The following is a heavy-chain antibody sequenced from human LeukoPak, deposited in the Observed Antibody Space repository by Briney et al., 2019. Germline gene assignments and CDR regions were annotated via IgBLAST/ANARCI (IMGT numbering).Heavy chain of an antibody. D-gene: IGHD3-22*01. CDR3: ARQYDSSALDAFDI. V-gene: IGHV3-21*01. CDR2: ISSSSSSYI. Sequence: GGSLRLSCAASGFTVSSNYMNWVRQAPGKGLEWVSSISSSSSSYIYYADSVKGRFTISRDNAKNSLYLQMNSLRAEDTAVYYCARQYDSSALDAFDIWGQGTMVTVSS. CDR1: GFTVSSNY. J-gene: IGHJ3*02.